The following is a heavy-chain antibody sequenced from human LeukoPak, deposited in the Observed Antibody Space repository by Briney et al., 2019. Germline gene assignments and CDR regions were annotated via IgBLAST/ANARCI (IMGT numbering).Heavy chain of an antibody. CDR1: GFTLSNYW. J-gene: IGHJ4*02. CDR2: INQDGSKI. Sequence: GGSLRLSCAASGFTLSNYWMAWVRQAPGKGLEWVANINQDGSKIYYADSMTGRFTISRDTAKNSLYLQMNSLGVEDTAVYYCARAWAGSASYWGQGTLVTVSS. V-gene: IGHV3-7*04. CDR3: ARAWAGSASY. D-gene: IGHD6-19*01.